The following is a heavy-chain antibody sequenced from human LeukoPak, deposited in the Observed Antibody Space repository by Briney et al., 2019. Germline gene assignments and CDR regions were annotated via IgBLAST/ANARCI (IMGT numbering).Heavy chain of an antibody. CDR2: ISGSSSTI. CDR1: GFTFSSYA. Sequence: GGSLRLSCAASGFTFSSYAIHWVRQAPGKGLEWVSYISGSSSTIYYADSVKGRFTISRDNAKNSLYLQMNSLRAEDTAVYYCARDSAYYDFWSGSHWFDPWGQGTLVTVSS. D-gene: IGHD3-3*01. J-gene: IGHJ5*02. V-gene: IGHV3-48*01. CDR3: ARDSAYYDFWSGSHWFDP.